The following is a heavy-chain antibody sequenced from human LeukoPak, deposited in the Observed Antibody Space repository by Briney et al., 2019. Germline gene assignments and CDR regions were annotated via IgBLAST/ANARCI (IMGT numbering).Heavy chain of an antibody. D-gene: IGHD3-16*01. CDR1: GGSVSSGSYY. CDR2: IYYSGST. Sequence: SETLSLTCTVSGGSVSSGSYYWSWIRQPPGKGLEWIGYIYYSGSTNYNPSLKSRVTISVDTSKNQFSLKLSSVTAADTAVYYCARQAGRGGAVTFDYWGQGTLVTVSS. J-gene: IGHJ4*02. V-gene: IGHV4-61*01. CDR3: ARQAGRGGAVTFDY.